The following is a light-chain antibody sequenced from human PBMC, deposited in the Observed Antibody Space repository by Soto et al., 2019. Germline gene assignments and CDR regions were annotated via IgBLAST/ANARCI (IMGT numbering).Light chain of an antibody. J-gene: IGLJ1*01. V-gene: IGLV2-14*03. CDR1: NSDVGGYNS. CDR2: NVN. CDR3: SSYTSTSTYV. Sequence: QSVLTQPASVSGSPGQWITISCTGTNSDVGGYNSVSWYQQHPGKAPKLMIYNVNNRPSGISYRFSGSKSGITASLSTSVLQAEDEADYYCSSYTSTSTYVFGTGTKVTVL.